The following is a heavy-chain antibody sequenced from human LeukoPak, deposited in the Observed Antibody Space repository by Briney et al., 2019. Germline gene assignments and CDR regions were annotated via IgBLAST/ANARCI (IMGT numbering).Heavy chain of an antibody. D-gene: IGHD2-21*01. J-gene: IGHJ4*02. V-gene: IGHV4-39*07. Sequence: SETLSLTCSVSGGSISSRNYYWGWIRQLPGKGLEWIGTIYYSGSTYYNPSLKSRVTISLDTSKSHFSLRLSSVTAADTAVYYCARDLAGHFGGFYFDYWGQGTLVTVSS. CDR1: GGSISSRNYY. CDR3: ARDLAGHFGGFYFDY. CDR2: IYYSGST.